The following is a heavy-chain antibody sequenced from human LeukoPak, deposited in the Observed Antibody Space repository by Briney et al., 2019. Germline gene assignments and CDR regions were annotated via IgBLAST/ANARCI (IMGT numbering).Heavy chain of an antibody. J-gene: IGHJ4*02. Sequence: PGGSLRLSCAASGFTFDDYTMHWVRQAPGKGLEWVSLISWDGGSTYYADSVKGRFTISRDNSKNSLYLQMNSLRTEDTALYYCAKDLFQGFGGATIGFDYWGQGTLVTVSS. CDR3: AKDLFQGFGGATIGFDY. D-gene: IGHD1-26*01. CDR1: GFTFDDYT. V-gene: IGHV3-43*01. CDR2: ISWDGGST.